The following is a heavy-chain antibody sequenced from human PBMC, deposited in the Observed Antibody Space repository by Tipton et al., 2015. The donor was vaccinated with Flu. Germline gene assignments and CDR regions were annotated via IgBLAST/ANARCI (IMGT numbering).Heavy chain of an antibody. D-gene: IGHD3-10*01. CDR1: GGSFSGYY. V-gene: IGHV4-34*01. CDR2: IYPGGNT. CDR3: ARHGNYDFLY. J-gene: IGHJ4*02. Sequence: TLSLTCAVYGGSFSGYYWSWIRQPPGKGLEWIGEIYPGGNTIYNPSLKSRVTISVDTSKNQFSLTLSSVTAADTAVFYCARHGNYDFLYWGQGTPVTVSS.